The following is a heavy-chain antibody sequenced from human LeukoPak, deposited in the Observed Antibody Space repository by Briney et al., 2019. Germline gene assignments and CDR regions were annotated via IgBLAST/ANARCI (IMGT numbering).Heavy chain of an antibody. CDR2: ISHSGST. D-gene: IGHD6-13*01. V-gene: IGHV4-34*01. J-gene: IGHJ5*02. CDR1: GGSFSGHY. Sequence: PSETLSLTCAVYGGSFSGHYWSWIRQPPGKGLEWIGEISHSGSTNYNPSLKSRVTISVDTSKNQFSLKLSSVTAADTAVYYCARRLAAAGGNWFDPWGQGTLVTVSS. CDR3: ARRLAAAGGNWFDP.